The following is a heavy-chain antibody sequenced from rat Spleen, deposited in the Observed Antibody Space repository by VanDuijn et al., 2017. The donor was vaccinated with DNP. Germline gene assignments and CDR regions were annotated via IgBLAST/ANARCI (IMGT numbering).Heavy chain of an antibody. CDR1: GFTFSNYG. J-gene: IGHJ4*01. CDR3: ARHTTDYYYDVMDA. Sequence: EVQLVESGGGLVQPGRSLKLSCAASGFTFSNYGMHWIRQAPTKGLEWVASISPSGGSTYYRDSVKGRFTISRDNAKSTLYLQMDSLRSEDTATYYCARHTTDYYYDVMDAWGQGASVTVSS. V-gene: IGHV5-19*01. D-gene: IGHD1-6*01. CDR2: ISPSGGST.